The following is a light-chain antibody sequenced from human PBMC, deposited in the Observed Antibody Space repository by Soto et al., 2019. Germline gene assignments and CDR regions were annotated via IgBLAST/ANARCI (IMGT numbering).Light chain of an antibody. Sequence: DIPMTHSPSTLSASSWYTVTITFRASQTIGTWLAWYQQKPAKAPKLLIYKASTLESGVPSRFSGSGSGTEFTLTISSLQADDFATYYCQQYNDLSTFGGGTKVDIK. J-gene: IGKJ4*01. CDR3: QQYNDLST. V-gene: IGKV1-5*03. CDR1: QTIGTW. CDR2: KAS.